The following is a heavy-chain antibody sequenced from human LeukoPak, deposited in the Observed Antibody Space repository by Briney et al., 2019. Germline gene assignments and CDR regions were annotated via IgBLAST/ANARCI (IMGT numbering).Heavy chain of an antibody. V-gene: IGHV1-8*01. D-gene: IGHD3-16*01. CDR2: MNPNSGDT. Sequence: ASVKVSCKASGFTFTSYDINWVRQATGQGLEWMGWMNPNSGDTGYAQKFQGRITMTRNTSINTAYMELSSLRSGDTAVYYCARIWGGDYWGQGTLVTVSS. CDR1: GFTFTSYD. J-gene: IGHJ4*02. CDR3: ARIWGGDY.